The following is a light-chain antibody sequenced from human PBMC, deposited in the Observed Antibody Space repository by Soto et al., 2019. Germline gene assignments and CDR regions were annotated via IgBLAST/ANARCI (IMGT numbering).Light chain of an antibody. CDR3: QQYGSSGRT. V-gene: IGKV3-20*01. CDR2: AAS. CDR1: ETVRSN. J-gene: IGKJ1*01. Sequence: VMTQSPDTLSVSPRERATLSCRASETVRSNLAWYQQKPGQAPRLLIYAASTRATGIPARFSGSGSGTDFTLTISRLEPEDFAVYYCQQYGSSGRTFGQGTKVDIK.